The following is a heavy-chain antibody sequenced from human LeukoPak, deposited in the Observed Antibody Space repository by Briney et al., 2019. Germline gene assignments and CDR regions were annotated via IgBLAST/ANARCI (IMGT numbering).Heavy chain of an antibody. D-gene: IGHD1-26*01. CDR3: AKGPYSGSQWVYMDV. CDR2: ISGSGGST. Sequence: GGSLRLSCAASGFTFSSYAMSWVRQAPGKGLEWVSAISGSGGSTYYADSVKGRFTISRDNSKSTLYLQMNSLRAEDTAVYYCAKGPYSGSQWVYMDVWGKGTTVTVSS. J-gene: IGHJ6*04. CDR1: GFTFSSYA. V-gene: IGHV3-23*01.